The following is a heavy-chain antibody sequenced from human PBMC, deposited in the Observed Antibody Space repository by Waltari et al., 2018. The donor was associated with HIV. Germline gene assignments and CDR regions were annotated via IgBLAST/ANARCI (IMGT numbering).Heavy chain of an antibody. J-gene: IGHJ4*02. V-gene: IGHV3-7*01. Sequence: VQLVESGGGLVQPGGSLRLSCAPSGFTFSGYGMHWVGQAPGKGLEWVANIKEDGSEKYYVDSVKGRFTISRDNAKNSLHLQMNSLRVDDTAVYYCARDGKLAKYSCDYWGQGTLVTVSS. CDR2: IKEDGSEK. CDR3: ARDGKLAKYSCDY. D-gene: IGHD5-18*01. CDR1: GFTFSGYG.